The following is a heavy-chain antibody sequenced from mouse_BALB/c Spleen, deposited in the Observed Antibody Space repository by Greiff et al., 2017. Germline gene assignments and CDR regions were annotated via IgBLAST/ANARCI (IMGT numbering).Heavy chain of an antibody. CDR3: TARGENAMDY. CDR2: IDPENGDT. V-gene: IGHV14-4*02. CDR1: GFNIKDYY. J-gene: IGHJ4*01. Sequence: EVQLQQSGAELVRSGASVKLSCTASGFNIKDYYMHWVKQRPEQGLEWIGWIDPENGDTEYAPKFQGKATMTADTSSNTAYLQLSSLTSEDTAVYYCTARGENAMDYWGQGTSVTVSS.